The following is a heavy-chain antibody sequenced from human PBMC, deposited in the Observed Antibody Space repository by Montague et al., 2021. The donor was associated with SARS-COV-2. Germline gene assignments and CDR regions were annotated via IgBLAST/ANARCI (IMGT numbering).Heavy chain of an antibody. Sequence: SETLSLTCTVSGGSFNNYYWTWIRQPPGKRLEWIVYIYYRGSINYNPSLKSRVSMSLDMSKNQFSLELSSVTAADTAVYYCARDGIIDYNSGGYNLYYGLDVWGQGTTVTVSS. CDR1: GGSFNNYY. D-gene: IGHD2-21*01. CDR2: IYYRGSI. CDR3: ARDGIIDYNSGGYNLYYGLDV. J-gene: IGHJ6*02. V-gene: IGHV4-59*01.